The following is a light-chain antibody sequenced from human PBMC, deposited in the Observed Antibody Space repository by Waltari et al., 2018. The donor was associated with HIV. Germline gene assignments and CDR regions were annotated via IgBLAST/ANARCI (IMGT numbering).Light chain of an antibody. CDR2: DDS. Sequence: SYVLTQPPSVSVAPGQTARITCGGNNIGSKGVHWYQQKPSQAPVLVVYDDSDRPPGIPERVSGSSSWNTATLTISRVEAGDEADFYCQVWDSSTDLRVFGGGTKLTVL. J-gene: IGLJ2*01. CDR3: QVWDSSTDLRV. CDR1: NIGSKG. V-gene: IGLV3-21*02.